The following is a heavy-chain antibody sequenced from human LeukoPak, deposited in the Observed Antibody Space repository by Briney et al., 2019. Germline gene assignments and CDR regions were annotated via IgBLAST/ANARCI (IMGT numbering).Heavy chain of an antibody. CDR2: ISYDGSNK. CDR3: ARDSYGDYTLDY. Sequence: GRSLRLSCAASGFTFSSYAMHWVRQAPGKGLEWVAVISYDGSNKYYADSVKGRFTISRDNSKNTLHLQMNSLRAEDTAVYYCARDSYGDYTLDYWGQGTLVTVSS. D-gene: IGHD4-17*01. CDR1: GFTFSSYA. J-gene: IGHJ4*02. V-gene: IGHV3-30-3*01.